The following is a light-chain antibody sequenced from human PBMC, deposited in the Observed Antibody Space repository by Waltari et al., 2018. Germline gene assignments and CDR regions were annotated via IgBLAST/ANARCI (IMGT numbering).Light chain of an antibody. J-gene: IGLJ2*01. CDR1: SSNIGTTYD. CDR2: GNN. V-gene: IGLV1-40*01. Sequence: QSVLTQPPSVSGAPGQSVTISCTGSSSNIGTTYDVHWYQHLPGTAPKLLLPGNNNRPSGVPDRFSGSKSATSASLAITGLQAEDEADYYCCSYAGSSTFLFGGGTKLTVL. CDR3: CSYAGSSTFL.